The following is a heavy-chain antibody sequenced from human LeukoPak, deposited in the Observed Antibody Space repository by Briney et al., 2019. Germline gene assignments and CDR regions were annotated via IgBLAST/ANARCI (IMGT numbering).Heavy chain of an antibody. D-gene: IGHD2-2*01. CDR3: ARQSSCSSTSCYSAGPATYYYYYGMDV. CDR2: IYPGDSDT. V-gene: IGHV5-51*01. J-gene: IGHJ6*02. Sequence: GESLQISCKGSGYSFTSYWIGWVRQMPGKGLEWMGIIYPGDSDTRYSPSFQGQVTISADKSISTAYLQWSSLKASDTAMYYCARQSSCSSTSCYSAGPATYYYYYGMDVWGQGTTVTVSS. CDR1: GYSFTSYW.